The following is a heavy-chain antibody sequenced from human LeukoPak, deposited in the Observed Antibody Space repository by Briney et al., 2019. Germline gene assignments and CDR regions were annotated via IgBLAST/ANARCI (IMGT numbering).Heavy chain of an antibody. J-gene: IGHJ4*02. CDR2: IDYGGSYK. Sequence: GGSLRLSCAASGFTFSTYGMHWVRQAPGKGLEWVAFIDYGGSYKYYADSAKGRFTISRDNSRNTLYLQMNNLRVEDTAVYYCARTILPALDYWGQGTLVTVSS. CDR1: GFTFSTYG. D-gene: IGHD2-2*01. V-gene: IGHV3-30*19. CDR3: ARTILPALDY.